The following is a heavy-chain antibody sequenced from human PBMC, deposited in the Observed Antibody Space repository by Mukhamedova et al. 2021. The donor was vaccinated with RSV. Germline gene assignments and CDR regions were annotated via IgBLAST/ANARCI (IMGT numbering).Heavy chain of an antibody. Sequence: FIFSSYAMHWVRQAPGKGLEWVAVVSYDESNKYYADSVKGRCTISRDNAKNTVSLQMNSLKAEDTAVYYCAKSSLWFGDPDAFD. V-gene: IGHV3-30*04. CDR3: AKSSLWFGDPDAFD. J-gene: IGHJ3*01. D-gene: IGHD3-10*01. CDR1: FIFSSYA. CDR2: VSYDESNK.